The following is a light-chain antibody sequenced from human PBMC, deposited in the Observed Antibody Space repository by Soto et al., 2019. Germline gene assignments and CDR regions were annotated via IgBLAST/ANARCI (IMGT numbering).Light chain of an antibody. CDR1: QGXSSW. J-gene: IGKJ1*01. V-gene: IGKV1-12*01. CDR2: AAS. CDR3: QXXXXFPRT. Sequence: DLQMTQSPSSVXXSXXDRVTITCXASQGXSSWLAWYQQKPGKAPKLLIYAASSLQSGVPSRFSGSGSGTDFTLTISSLQPXXXXTXXXQXXXXFPRTFGQGTKVEIK.